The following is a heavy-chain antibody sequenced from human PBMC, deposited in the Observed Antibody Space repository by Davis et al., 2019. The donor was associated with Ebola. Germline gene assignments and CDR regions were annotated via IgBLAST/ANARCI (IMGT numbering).Heavy chain of an antibody. Sequence: GESLKISCAASGFTFSRYWMHWVRQDPGKGLVYVSRISSDGGITSYADSVKGRFTISRDNAKSTLYLQMNSLTAEDTAVYYCARAKYYGMDVWGKGTTVTVSS. D-gene: IGHD6-6*01. CDR2: ISSDGGIT. V-gene: IGHV3-74*01. CDR3: ARAKYYGMDV. J-gene: IGHJ6*04. CDR1: GFTFSRYW.